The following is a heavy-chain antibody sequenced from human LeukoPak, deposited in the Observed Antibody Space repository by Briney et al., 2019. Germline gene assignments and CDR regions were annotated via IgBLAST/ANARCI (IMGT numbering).Heavy chain of an antibody. J-gene: IGHJ4*02. Sequence: VSVKVSCKASGYTFTGYYMHWVRQAPGQGLEWMGWINPNSGGTNYAQKFQGRVTMTRDTSISTAYMELSRLRSDDTAVYFCARALGYDSSGYIFDYWGQGTLVTVSS. CDR3: ARALGYDSSGYIFDY. D-gene: IGHD3-22*01. V-gene: IGHV1-2*02. CDR2: INPNSGGT. CDR1: GYTFTGYY.